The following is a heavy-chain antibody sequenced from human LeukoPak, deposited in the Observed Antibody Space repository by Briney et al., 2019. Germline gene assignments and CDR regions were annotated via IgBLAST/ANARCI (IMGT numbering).Heavy chain of an antibody. V-gene: IGHV4-39*07. Sequence: PSGTLSLTCSVSGGSISSTSYLWGWIRQPPGKGLEWIGNIYHSGNTFYNPSLKRRVTISVDKSKNQFSLKLTSVTAADTAVYYCAREGGFYRPLDYSGQGTLVTVSS. CDR3: AREGGFYRPLDY. D-gene: IGHD3-3*01. J-gene: IGHJ4*02. CDR1: GGSISSTSYL. CDR2: IYHSGNT.